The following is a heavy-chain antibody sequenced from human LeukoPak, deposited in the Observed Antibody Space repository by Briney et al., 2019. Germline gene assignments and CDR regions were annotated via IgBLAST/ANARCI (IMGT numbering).Heavy chain of an antibody. CDR2: ISSSSTI. CDR1: GFTFSTFS. Sequence: PGGSLRLSCAASGFTFSTFSMNWVRQAPGKGLEWISYISSSSTIYYADSVKGRFTISRDNAKNSLYLQMNSLRAEDTAVYYCARDEYGSGSLIDYWGQGTLVTVSS. D-gene: IGHD3-10*01. V-gene: IGHV3-48*04. CDR3: ARDEYGSGSLIDY. J-gene: IGHJ4*02.